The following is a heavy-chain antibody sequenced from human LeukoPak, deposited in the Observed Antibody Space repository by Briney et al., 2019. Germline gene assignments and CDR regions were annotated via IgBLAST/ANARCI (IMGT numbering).Heavy chain of an antibody. D-gene: IGHD2-8*01. CDR3: ARDQLSYKAMDV. Sequence: GGSLGLSCGVSGFSLRSYWMSWVRQAPGKGLEWVANINQDGGEKYYLDSVRGRFTISRDNAKNSVFLQMNTLRPEDTAVYYCARDQLSYKAMDVWGQGTTVIVSS. CDR1: GFSLRSYW. J-gene: IGHJ6*02. CDR2: INQDGGEK. V-gene: IGHV3-7*03.